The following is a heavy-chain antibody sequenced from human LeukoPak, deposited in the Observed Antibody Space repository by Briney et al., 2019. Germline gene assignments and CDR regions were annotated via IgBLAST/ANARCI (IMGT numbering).Heavy chain of an antibody. CDR2: ISVGGGDT. CDR1: GFIFSSYV. J-gene: IGHJ3*02. Sequence: GGSLRLSCEASGFIFSSYVMGWVRQAPGKGLEWVSSISVGGGDTFTADSVKGRFTITRDNAKNSLYLQMNSLRAEDTAVYYCARAGRIAAREGDAFDIWGQGTKVTVSS. D-gene: IGHD6-6*01. CDR3: ARAGRIAAREGDAFDI. V-gene: IGHV3-23*01.